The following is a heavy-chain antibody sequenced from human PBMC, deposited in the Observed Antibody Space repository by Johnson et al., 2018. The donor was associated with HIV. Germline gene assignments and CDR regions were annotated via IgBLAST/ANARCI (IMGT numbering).Heavy chain of an antibody. CDR1: GFTFGNYW. Sequence: VQLVESGGGVIRPGGSLRLSCAASGFTFGNYWMSWVRQAPGKGLEYVSAISSNGGSTYYANSVKGRFTISRDNSKNTLYLQMGSLRAEDMAVYYCARARLGELLWAFDIWGQGTMVTVSS. V-gene: IGHV3-64*01. CDR3: ARARLGELLWAFDI. J-gene: IGHJ3*02. D-gene: IGHD1-26*01. CDR2: ISSNGGST.